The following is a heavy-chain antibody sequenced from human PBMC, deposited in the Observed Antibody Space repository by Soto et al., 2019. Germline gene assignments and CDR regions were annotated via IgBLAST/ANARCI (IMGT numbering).Heavy chain of an antibody. V-gene: IGHV3-21*01. Sequence: EVQLVESGGGLVKPGGSLRLSCAASGFTFSSYSMNWVRQAPGKGLEWVSSISSSSSYIYYADSVKGRFTISRDNAKNSLYLQMNSLRAEDTAVYYCARDQPVYSYGYELGYWGQGTLVTVSS. CDR3: ARDQPVYSYGYELGY. CDR2: ISSSSSYI. D-gene: IGHD5-18*01. J-gene: IGHJ4*02. CDR1: GFTFSSYS.